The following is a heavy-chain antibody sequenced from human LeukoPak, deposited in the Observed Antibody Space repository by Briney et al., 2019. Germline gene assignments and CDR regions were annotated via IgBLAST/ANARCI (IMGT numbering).Heavy chain of an antibody. J-gene: IGHJ6*02. V-gene: IGHV3-30*18. CDR1: GFTFSSYG. CDR3: AKDSTAHARRNYYGMDV. CDR2: ISHDGSNK. D-gene: IGHD2-21*02. Sequence: GGSLRLSCAASGFTFSSYGMHWVRQAPGKGLEWVAVISHDGSNKYYADSVKGRFTISRDNSKNTLYLQMNSLRAEDTAVYYCAKDSTAHARRNYYGMDVWGQGTTVTVSS.